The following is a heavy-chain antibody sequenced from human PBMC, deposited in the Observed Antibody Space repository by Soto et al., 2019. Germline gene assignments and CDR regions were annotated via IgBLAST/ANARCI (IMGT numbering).Heavy chain of an antibody. Sequence: GPEVQKPGASVKVSCQASGYTFTDYVITWVRQAPGRGLEWMGWISPYSADTNYAQKFQGRLTITADTSTGKAYMELTTLTPDDTAVYFCARDLGTEYSDPWGQGTLVTVSS. J-gene: IGHJ5*02. D-gene: IGHD5-12*01. V-gene: IGHV1-18*01. CDR3: ARDLGTEYSDP. CDR1: GYTFTDYV. CDR2: ISPYSADT.